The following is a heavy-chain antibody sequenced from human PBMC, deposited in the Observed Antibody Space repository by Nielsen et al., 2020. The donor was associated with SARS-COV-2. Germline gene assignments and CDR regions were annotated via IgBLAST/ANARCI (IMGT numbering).Heavy chain of an antibody. J-gene: IGHJ6*04. Sequence: GSLRLSCTVSGGSISSYYWSWIRQPPGKGLEWIGYIYYSGSTNYNPSLKSRVTISVDTSKNQFSLKLSSVTAADTAVYYCAREYCSGDSCYGGALLDVWGKGTTVTVSS. CDR3: AREYCSGDSCYGGALLDV. CDR1: GGSISSYY. D-gene: IGHD2-15*01. CDR2: IYYSGST. V-gene: IGHV4-59*08.